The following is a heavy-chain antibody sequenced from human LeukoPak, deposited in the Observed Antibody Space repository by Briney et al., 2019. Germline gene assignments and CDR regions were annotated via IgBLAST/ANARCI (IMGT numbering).Heavy chain of an antibody. CDR1: GFTFSSYW. J-gene: IGHJ4*02. CDR3: ARSEQVAGTRSFDY. D-gene: IGHD6-19*01. CDR2: INHSGST. V-gene: IGHV4-34*01. Sequence: GSLRLSCAASGFTFSSYWMSWVRQPPGKGLEWIGEINHSGSTNYNPSLKSRVTISVDTSKNQFSLKLSSVTAADTAVYYCARSEQVAGTRSFDYWGQGTLVTVSS.